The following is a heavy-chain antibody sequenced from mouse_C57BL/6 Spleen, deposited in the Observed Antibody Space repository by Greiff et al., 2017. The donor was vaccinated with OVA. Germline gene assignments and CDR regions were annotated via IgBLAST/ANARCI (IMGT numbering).Heavy chain of an antibody. CDR1: GYTFTSYW. CDR2: IDPADSYT. Sequence: QVKLQQPGAELVMPGASVKLSCKASGYTFTSYWMHWVKQRPGKGLEWIGEIDPADSYTKYNQKFKGQATLTVDKSSSTAYMELRSLTSEDTAVYYSARREDGPWFAYWGQGTLVTVSA. V-gene: IGHV1-69*01. D-gene: IGHD2-3*01. CDR3: ARREDGPWFAY. J-gene: IGHJ3*01.